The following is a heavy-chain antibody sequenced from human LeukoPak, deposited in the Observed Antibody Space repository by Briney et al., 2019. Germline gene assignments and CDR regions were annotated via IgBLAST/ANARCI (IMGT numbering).Heavy chain of an antibody. D-gene: IGHD5-24*01. Sequence: SETLSLTCTVSGGSISSYYWSWIRQPPGKGLEWIGYIYYSGSTNYSPSLKSRVTISVDTSKNQFSLKLSSVTAADTAVYYCARTNSRDGYNWDYWGQGTLVTVSS. J-gene: IGHJ4*02. CDR2: IYYSGST. V-gene: IGHV4-59*01. CDR3: ARTNSRDGYNWDY. CDR1: GGSISSYY.